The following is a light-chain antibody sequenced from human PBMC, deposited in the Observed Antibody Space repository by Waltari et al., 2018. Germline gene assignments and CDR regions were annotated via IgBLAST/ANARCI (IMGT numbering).Light chain of an antibody. CDR2: GIS. CDR1: ETIRSN. Sequence: EIVMRQSPATLFVSPGERATLSCRASETIRSNFLAWYQQKPGQAPRLLIYGISTRATGIPARLSGSGSGTEFTLTISSLQSEDFAVYYCQQHSSWPLTFGGGTKVEIK. V-gene: IGKV3-15*01. CDR3: QQHSSWPLT. J-gene: IGKJ4*01.